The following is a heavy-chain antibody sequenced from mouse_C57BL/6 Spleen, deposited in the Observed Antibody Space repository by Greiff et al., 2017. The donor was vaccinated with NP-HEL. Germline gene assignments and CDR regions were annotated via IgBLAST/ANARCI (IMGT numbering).Heavy chain of an antibody. CDR1: GYTFTSYW. CDR3: AREGDYDGYSFAY. CDR2: INPSNGGT. V-gene: IGHV1-53*01. Sequence: QVQLKQSGTELVKPGASVKLSCKASGYTFTSYWMHWVKQRPGQGLEWIGNINPSNGGTNYNEKFKSKATLTVDKSSSTAYMQLSSLTSEDSAVYYCAREGDYDGYSFAYWGQGTLVTVSA. D-gene: IGHD2-3*01. J-gene: IGHJ3*01.